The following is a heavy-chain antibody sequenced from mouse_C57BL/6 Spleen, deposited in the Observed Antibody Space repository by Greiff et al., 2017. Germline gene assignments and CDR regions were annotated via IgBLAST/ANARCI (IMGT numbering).Heavy chain of an antibody. CDR1: GYTFTSYW. Sequence: QVQLQQPGAELVRPGSSVKLSCKASGYTFTSYWMDWVKQRPGQGLEWIGNIYPSDSETHYNQKFKDKATLTVDKSSSTAYMQLSSLTSEDSAVXYCARWYYGSSYPYYFDYWGQGTTLTVSS. CDR2: IYPSDSET. J-gene: IGHJ2*01. CDR3: ARWYYGSSYPYYFDY. D-gene: IGHD1-1*01. V-gene: IGHV1-61*01.